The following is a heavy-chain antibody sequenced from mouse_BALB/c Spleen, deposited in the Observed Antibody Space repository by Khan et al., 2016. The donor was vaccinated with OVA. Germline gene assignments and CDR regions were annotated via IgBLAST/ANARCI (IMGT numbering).Heavy chain of an antibody. V-gene: IGHV1-4*01. D-gene: IGHD2-14*01. Sequence: QVRLQQSGAELARPGASVKMSCKASGYTFTSYTIHWIKLRPGQGLEWIGFINPSNGYTNYNQKFKDKATLTADKSSTTVYMQLSSLTSDDSAVYNCVRDGAYHRNDGWFAYWGQGTLVTVSA. CDR1: GYTFTSYT. J-gene: IGHJ3*01. CDR2: INPSNGYT. CDR3: VRDGAYHRNDGWFAY.